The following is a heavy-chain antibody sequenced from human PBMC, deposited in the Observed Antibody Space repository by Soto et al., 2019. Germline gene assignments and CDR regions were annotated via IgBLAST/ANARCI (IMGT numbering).Heavy chain of an antibody. Sequence: DVQLVETGGGLIQPGRSLRLSCAASGFIVSSSSMTWVRQAPGKGLEWVSFINADGRTYYADSVKGRFTISRDNSQNTLYLQLNSLSADDTAVYYCARCGGWYGPCYFDCWGQGTLVTVSS. V-gene: IGHV3-53*02. J-gene: IGHJ4*02. CDR1: GFIVSSSS. CDR2: INADGRT. CDR3: ARCGGWYGPCYFDC. D-gene: IGHD6-19*01.